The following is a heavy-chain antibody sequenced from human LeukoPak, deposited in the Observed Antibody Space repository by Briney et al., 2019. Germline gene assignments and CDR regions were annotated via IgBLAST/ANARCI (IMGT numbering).Heavy chain of an antibody. D-gene: IGHD1-7*01. J-gene: IGHJ4*02. CDR2: INPSGGST. Sequence: GASVKVSCKASGYTFTSYYMHWVRQAPGQGLEWMGIINPSGGSTSYAQKFQGRVTMTRDTSTSTVYMELNRLRSDDTAVYFCARDRNWNYGIDFWGQGTLVTVSS. CDR1: GYTFTSYY. V-gene: IGHV1-46*01. CDR3: ARDRNWNYGIDF.